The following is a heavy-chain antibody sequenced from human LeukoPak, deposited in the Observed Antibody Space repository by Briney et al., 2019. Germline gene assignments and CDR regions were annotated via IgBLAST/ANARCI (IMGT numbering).Heavy chain of an antibody. CDR2: IYYSGST. V-gene: IGHV4-59*01. J-gene: IGHJ6*02. CDR1: GGSISSYY. Sequence: PSETLSLTCTVSGGSISSYYWSWIRQPPGKGLEWIGYIYYSGSTNYNPSLKSRVTISVDTSKNQFSLKLSSVTAADTAMYYCARLSFWSPYYYGMDVWGQGTTVTVSS. CDR3: ARLSFWSPYYYGMDV. D-gene: IGHD3-3*01.